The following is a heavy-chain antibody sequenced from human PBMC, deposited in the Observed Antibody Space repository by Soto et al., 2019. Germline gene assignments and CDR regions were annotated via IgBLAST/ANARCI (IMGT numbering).Heavy chain of an antibody. D-gene: IGHD3-10*01. CDR3: ARHWKDRLWFEFDY. J-gene: IGHJ4*02. CDR1: GGSISSSSYY. CDR2: IYYSGST. V-gene: IGHV4-39*01. Sequence: QLQLQESGPGLVKPSETLSLTCTVSGGSISSSSYYWGWIRQPPGKGLEWIGSIYYSGSTYYNPSLKSRVTISVDTSKNQFSLKLSSVTAADTAVHYCARHWKDRLWFEFDYWGQGTLVTVSS.